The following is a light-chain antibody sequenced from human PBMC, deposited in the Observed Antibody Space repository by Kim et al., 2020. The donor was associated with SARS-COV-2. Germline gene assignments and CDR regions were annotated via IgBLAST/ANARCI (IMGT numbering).Light chain of an antibody. V-gene: IGKV3-20*01. Sequence: LSPGERATLSCRASQSVSSSYLAWYQQKPGQAPRLLIYVASSRATGIPDRFSGSGSGTDFTLTISRLEPEDFAVYYCQQYGSSPLTFGGGTKVEI. J-gene: IGKJ4*01. CDR3: QQYGSSPLT. CDR2: VAS. CDR1: QSVSSSY.